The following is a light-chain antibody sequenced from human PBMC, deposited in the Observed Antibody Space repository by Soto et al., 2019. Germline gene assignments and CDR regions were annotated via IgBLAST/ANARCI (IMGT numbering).Light chain of an antibody. CDR1: SGSVSTKYY. V-gene: IGLV8-61*01. J-gene: IGLJ3*02. CDR3: VLYMGSGIWV. Sequence: QTVVTQEPSFSVSPGGTVTLTCGLSSGSVSTKYYPSWYQQTPGQAPRTLIYSTNTRSSGVPDRFSGSILGNKAALTITGAEADDESDYYWVLYMGSGIWVFGGGTKLTVL. CDR2: STN.